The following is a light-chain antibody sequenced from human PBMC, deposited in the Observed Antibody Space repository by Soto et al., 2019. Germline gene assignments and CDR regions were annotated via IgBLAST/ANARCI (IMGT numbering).Light chain of an antibody. CDR3: AAWDARLSAWV. V-gene: IGLV1-47*02. Sequence: QSVLTQPPSASGTPGQRVTISCSGSSSNIGSDYVYWYQQLPGTAPKLLINTNDQRPSGIPDRFSGSKSGTSASLAISGLRSEDEADYWCAAWDARLSAWVFGGGTKLTVL. CDR1: SSNIGSDY. J-gene: IGLJ3*02. CDR2: TND.